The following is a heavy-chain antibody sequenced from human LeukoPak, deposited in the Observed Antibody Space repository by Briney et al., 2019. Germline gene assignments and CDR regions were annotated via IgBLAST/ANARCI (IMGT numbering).Heavy chain of an antibody. CDR2: IFYSGNT. CDR3: ARVRFWSGYYRDAFDI. V-gene: IGHV4-30-4*01. D-gene: IGHD3-3*01. CDR1: GGSISCGDYY. Sequence: PSQTLSLTCTVSGGSISCGDYYWSWIRQPPGKGLKWIGYIFYSGNTYYNPSLKSRVPISVDTSKNQFSLKLSSVTAADTAVYYCARVRFWSGYYRDAFDIWGQGTMVTVSS. J-gene: IGHJ3*02.